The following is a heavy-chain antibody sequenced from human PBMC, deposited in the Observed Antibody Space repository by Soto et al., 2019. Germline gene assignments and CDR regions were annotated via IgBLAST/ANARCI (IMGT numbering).Heavy chain of an antibody. V-gene: IGHV1-69*01. CDR2: IIPKLKKP. J-gene: IGHJ5*02. D-gene: IGHD7-27*01. CDR3: ARLGRGAFDP. Sequence: QVQFVQSGAEVRKPGSSVKVSCQASGDTFDRDSLNWMREAPGQALEWMGGIIPKLKKPKYAQTFQDRVTITADESAMTAYMELRSLRSDDTAVYFCARLGRGAFDPWGQGTPVTVSS. CDR1: GDTFDRDS.